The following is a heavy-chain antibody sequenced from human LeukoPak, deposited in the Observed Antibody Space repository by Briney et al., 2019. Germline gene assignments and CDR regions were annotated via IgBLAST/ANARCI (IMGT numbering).Heavy chain of an antibody. D-gene: IGHD3-10*01. CDR3: AKDYYGD. CDR1: GFTFSNYG. Sequence: GGSLRLSCVASGFTFSNYGMHWVRQAPDKGLEWVAVISYDGSIEYYADSVKGRFTISRDNSKNTLYLQMNSLRAEDTAVYHCAKDYYGDWGQGSLVTVSS. J-gene: IGHJ4*02. CDR2: ISYDGSIE. V-gene: IGHV3-30*18.